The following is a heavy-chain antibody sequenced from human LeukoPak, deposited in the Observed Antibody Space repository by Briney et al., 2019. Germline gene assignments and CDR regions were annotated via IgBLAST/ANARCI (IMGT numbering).Heavy chain of an antibody. D-gene: IGHD5-18*01. CDR1: GYTFTSYG. J-gene: IGHJ5*02. V-gene: IGHV1-18*01. Sequence: GASVKVSCKASGYTFTSYGISWVRQAPGQGLEWMGWISAYNGNTNYAQKLQGRVTMTTDTSTSTAYMELRSLRSEDTAVYYCASVDTALQTWFDPWGQGTLVTVSS. CDR3: ASVDTALQTWFDP. CDR2: ISAYNGNT.